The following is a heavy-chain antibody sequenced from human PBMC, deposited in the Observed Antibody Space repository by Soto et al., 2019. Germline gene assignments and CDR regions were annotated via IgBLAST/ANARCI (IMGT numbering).Heavy chain of an antibody. D-gene: IGHD3-9*01. Sequence: SETLSLTCSVSGDSITSAHWSWIRQPPGKRMEWIGHIHYIGGAGYNPSLQSRVTMSLDTSNNYFSLRLTSVTAADTAVYYCARHISPDDLFDWFDPWGQGTLVTVSS. CDR2: IHYIGGA. CDR1: GDSITSAH. J-gene: IGHJ5*02. V-gene: IGHV4-59*08. CDR3: ARHISPDDLFDWFDP.